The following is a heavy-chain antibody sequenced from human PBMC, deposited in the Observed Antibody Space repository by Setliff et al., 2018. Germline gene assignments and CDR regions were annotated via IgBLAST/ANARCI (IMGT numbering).Heavy chain of an antibody. V-gene: IGHV4-59*12. CDR1: GGSISSYY. D-gene: IGHD3-16*02. J-gene: IGHJ4*02. CDR3: VGVSYLY. CDR2: IYYSGNT. Sequence: SETLSLTCTVSGGSISSYYWSWIRQPPGKGLEWIGSIYYSGNTNYNPSLKSRVTISIDTSKNQFSLKLSSVTAADTAVYYCVGVSYLYWGQGTLVTVSS.